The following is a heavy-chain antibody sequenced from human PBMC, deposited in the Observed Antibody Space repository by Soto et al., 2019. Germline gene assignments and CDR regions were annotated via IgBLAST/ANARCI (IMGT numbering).Heavy chain of an antibody. D-gene: IGHD5-12*01. Sequence: QVQLVQSGAEVKKPGASVKVSCKASGYTFTSYGISWVRQAPGQGLEWMGWISAYNGNTNYAQKLQGKVTMTTDTPXXXAXXELRSLRSDDTAIYYCARDPRIVATTTLGGSWFDPWGQGTLVTVSS. CDR2: ISAYNGNT. CDR3: ARDPRIVATTTLGGSWFDP. J-gene: IGHJ5*02. CDR1: GYTFTSYG. V-gene: IGHV1-18*01.